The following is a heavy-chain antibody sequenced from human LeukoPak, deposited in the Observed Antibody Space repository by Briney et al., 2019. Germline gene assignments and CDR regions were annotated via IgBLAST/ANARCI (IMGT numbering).Heavy chain of an antibody. D-gene: IGHD6-13*01. V-gene: IGHV1-2*02. Sequence: ASVKVSCKASGYTFTGDYIHWVRQAPGQGLEWMGWINPNSGGTNYAQKFQGRVTMTRDTSISTAYMELSRLRSDDTAVYYCARDSSSWGNYGMDVWGQGTTVTVSS. CDR2: INPNSGGT. CDR3: ARDSSSWGNYGMDV. CDR1: GYTFTGDY. J-gene: IGHJ6*02.